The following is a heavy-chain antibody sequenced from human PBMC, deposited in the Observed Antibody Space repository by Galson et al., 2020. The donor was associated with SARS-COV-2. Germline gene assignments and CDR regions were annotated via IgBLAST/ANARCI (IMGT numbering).Heavy chain of an antibody. CDR2: IFHSGYP. V-gene: IGHV4-4*02. Sequence: SETLSLTCAVSGGSISRSDRRGWLRPPPAKGLEWIGEIFHSGYPNYNPPLKSLVTMSLDTSKNQCSLKLSSVTAADTALDYCSRIIVTAYYFSYMDVWGKGSTVTVSS. J-gene: IGHJ6*03. D-gene: IGHD2-21*02. CDR1: GGSISRSDR. CDR3: SRIIVTAYYFSYMDV.